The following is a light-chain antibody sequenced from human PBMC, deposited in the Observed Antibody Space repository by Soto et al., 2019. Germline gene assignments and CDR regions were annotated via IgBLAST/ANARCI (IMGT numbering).Light chain of an antibody. Sequence: EIVLTQSPGTLSLSPGERATLSCRASQSVSSRNLAWYQQKPGQAPRLLIYGASSRATGIPDRFNGSGSGTDFTLTISRLEPEDFAVYYCQQYGSSSLFGQGTRLEIK. CDR3: QQYGSSSL. CDR2: GAS. V-gene: IGKV3-20*01. CDR1: QSVSSRN. J-gene: IGKJ5*01.